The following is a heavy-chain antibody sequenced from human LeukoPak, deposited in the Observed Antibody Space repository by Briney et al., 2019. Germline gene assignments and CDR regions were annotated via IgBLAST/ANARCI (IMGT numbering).Heavy chain of an antibody. CDR2: FIPIFGTT. CDR1: GGTFRSYA. CDR3: ARDLGSRDGYNPPNLFDN. J-gene: IGHJ4*02. Sequence: SVKVSCKASGGTFRSYAISWVRQATGQGLEWMGGFIPIFGTTNYAQRFQGRVTLTADESTSTAYMELSSLRSEDTAVYYCARDLGSRDGYNPPNLFDNWGQGTLVTVSS. V-gene: IGHV1-69*13. D-gene: IGHD5-24*01.